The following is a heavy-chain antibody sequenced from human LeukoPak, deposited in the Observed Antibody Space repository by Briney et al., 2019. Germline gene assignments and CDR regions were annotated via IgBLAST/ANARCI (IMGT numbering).Heavy chain of an antibody. CDR1: GGSISSGGYY. CDR3: ARGRGYYDILTGSKPSNWFDP. V-gene: IGHV4-31*03. D-gene: IGHD3-9*01. J-gene: IGHJ5*02. Sequence: SETLSLTCTASGGSISSGGYYWSWIRQHPGKGLEWIGYIYYSGSTYYNPSLKSRVSISVDTSKNQFSLKLSSVTAADTAVYYCARGRGYYDILTGSKPSNWFDPWGQGTLVTVSS. CDR2: IYYSGST.